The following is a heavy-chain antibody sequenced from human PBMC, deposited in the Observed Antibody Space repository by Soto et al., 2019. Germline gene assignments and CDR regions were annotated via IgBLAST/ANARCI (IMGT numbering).Heavy chain of an antibody. J-gene: IGHJ6*02. CDR3: AIVSEYDSSAVPYLFV. CDR1: AGSISNYGTY. V-gene: IGHV4-31*03. CDR2: IYYLGST. D-gene: IGHD3-22*01. Sequence: TLCLTCSVSAGSISNYGTYWIWIRQHPGMDLEWTVYIYYLGSTYSHPSLKGRVTISLDTSKNQFSLKLSSVTAADTVVYYCAIVSEYDSSAVPYLFVWGQEPTVTVS.